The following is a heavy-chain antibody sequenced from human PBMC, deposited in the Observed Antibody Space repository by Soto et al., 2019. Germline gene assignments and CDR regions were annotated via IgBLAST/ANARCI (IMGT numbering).Heavy chain of an antibody. D-gene: IGHD2-2*01. CDR3: ARFYHSQSTYYFGMDV. J-gene: IGHJ6*02. Sequence: QVQLQESGPGLVKPSQTLSLTCTVSGGSISNAGYYWSWIRQHPGKGLECIGSIYYSGTAYYNPSLKSRVTLSVDTSKNQFSLRLISLTAADTAVYYCARFYHSQSTYYFGMDVWGQGTTVTVSS. CDR1: GGSISNAGYY. CDR2: IYYSGTA. V-gene: IGHV4-31*03.